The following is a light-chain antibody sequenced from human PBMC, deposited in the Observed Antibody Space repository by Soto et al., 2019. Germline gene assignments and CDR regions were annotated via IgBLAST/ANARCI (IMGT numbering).Light chain of an antibody. V-gene: IGLV2-23*02. J-gene: IGLJ2*01. CDR3: WSYAGSATL. Sequence: QSALTQPASVSGSPGQSITLSCTGTSSDVGIYNLVSWYQHHPGKAPQLMIYEVSKRPSGVSNRFSGSKSGNTASLTISGLQAEDEADYYCWSYAGSATLFGGGTKLTVL. CDR2: EVS. CDR1: SSDVGIYNL.